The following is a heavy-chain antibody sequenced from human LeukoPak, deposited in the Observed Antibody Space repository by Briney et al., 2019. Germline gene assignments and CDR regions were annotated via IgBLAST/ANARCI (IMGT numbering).Heavy chain of an antibody. CDR1: GFTFSSYA. Sequence: QSGGSLRLSCAASGFTFSSYAMHWVRQAPGKGLEWVAVISYDGSNKYYADSVKGRFTISRDNSKNTLYLQMNSLRAEDTAVYYCALYSSSSDYWGQGTLVTVSS. CDR3: ALYSSSSDY. V-gene: IGHV3-30-3*01. J-gene: IGHJ4*02. D-gene: IGHD6-6*01. CDR2: ISYDGSNK.